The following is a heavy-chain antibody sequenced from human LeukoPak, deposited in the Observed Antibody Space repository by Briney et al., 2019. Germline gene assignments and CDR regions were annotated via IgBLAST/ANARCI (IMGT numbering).Heavy chain of an antibody. J-gene: IGHJ6*03. Sequence: PSETLSLTCTVSGYSISSGYYWGWLRQPPGKGLEWTGSIDHRGSTYYHPSLKRRITISVDTSTNPFSLKLTSVTAADTAVYYCARTTEGGYTYGYFYSYYMYVWGKGTTVTISS. CDR1: GYSISSGYY. D-gene: IGHD5-18*01. CDR2: IDHRGST. V-gene: IGHV4-38-2*02. CDR3: ARTTEGGYTYGYFYSYYMYV.